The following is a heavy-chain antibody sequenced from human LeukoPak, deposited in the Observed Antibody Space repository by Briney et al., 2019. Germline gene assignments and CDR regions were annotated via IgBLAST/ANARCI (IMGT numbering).Heavy chain of an antibody. V-gene: IGHV3-23*01. Sequence: GGSLILSCAASAFTFSEYAMNWVRQAPGKGLEWVSPIGGGSNDTEYAHSVKGHFTVSRDNSKNMMYLQMNSLRAEDTAVYYCVKDAVERNGVFDSFDIWGQGAMVIVSS. CDR2: IGGGSNDT. D-gene: IGHD2-8*01. J-gene: IGHJ3*02. CDR3: VKDAVERNGVFDSFDI. CDR1: AFTFSEYA.